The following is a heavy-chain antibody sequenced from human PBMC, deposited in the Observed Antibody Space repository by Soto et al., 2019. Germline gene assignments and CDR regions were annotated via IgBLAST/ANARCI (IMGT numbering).Heavy chain of an antibody. V-gene: IGHV3-30-3*01. J-gene: IGHJ6*02. D-gene: IGHD2-15*01. CDR1: GFTFSSYA. Sequence: QVQLVESGGGVVQPGRSLRLSCAASGFTFSSYAMHWVRQAPGKGLEWVAVISYDGSNKYYADSVKGRFTISRDNSKNPLYLQMNSLRAEDTAVYYCARDIVVVVAASPYYYYGMDVWGQGTTVTVSS. CDR2: ISYDGSNK. CDR3: ARDIVVVVAASPYYYYGMDV.